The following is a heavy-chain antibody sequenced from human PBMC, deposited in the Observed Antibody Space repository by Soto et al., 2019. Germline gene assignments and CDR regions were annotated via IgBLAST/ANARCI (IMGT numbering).Heavy chain of an antibody. CDR3: WRRPTEFYGNSAKYLLDY. D-gene: IGHD3-22*01. J-gene: IGHJ4*02. CDR2: ISTYNGNT. CDR1: GYTFITYG. Sequence: QVQLVQSGAEVKKPGASVKVSCKASGYTFITYGVSWVRQAPGQGLDWLGWISTYNGNTRYAERLQGRVTMTTDTNTNKGFIEVKEPRTDGTGVLFRWRRPTEFYGNSAKYLLDYWGQGTLVTVSS. V-gene: IGHV1-18*01.